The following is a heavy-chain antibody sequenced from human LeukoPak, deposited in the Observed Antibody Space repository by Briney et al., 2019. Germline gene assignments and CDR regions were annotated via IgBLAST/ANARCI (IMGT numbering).Heavy chain of an antibody. D-gene: IGHD1-26*01. V-gene: IGHV3-64*01. CDR1: GFTFSSYA. Sequence: GGSLRLSCAASGFTFSSYAMHWVRQAPGKGLEYVSAISSNGGSTYYANSVKGRFTISRDNSKNTLYLQMGSLRAEDMAVYYCARVRPAGATGGDYFDYWGQGTLVTVSS. J-gene: IGHJ4*02. CDR3: ARVRPAGATGGDYFDY. CDR2: ISSNGGST.